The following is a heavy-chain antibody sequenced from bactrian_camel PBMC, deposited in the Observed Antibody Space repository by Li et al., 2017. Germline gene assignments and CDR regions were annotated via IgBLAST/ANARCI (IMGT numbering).Heavy chain of an antibody. D-gene: IGHD6*01. Sequence: HVQLVESGGGSVQAGGSLRLSCAVSGYPISSKCMAWFRQAGGKEREWIAGITSTGTIYYGPAMKGRATISRDNANNTLYLQMDSLQTEDTAVYYCAKGMAGTFREKGQGTQVTVS. J-gene: IGHJ4*01. CDR2: ITSTGTI. CDR1: GYPISSKC. V-gene: IGHV3S53*01.